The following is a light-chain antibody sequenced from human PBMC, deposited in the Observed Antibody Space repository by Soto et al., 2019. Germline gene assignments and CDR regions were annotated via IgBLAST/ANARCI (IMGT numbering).Light chain of an antibody. Sequence: EIVLTQSPATLSLSPGERATLSCRASQSVSRYLAWYQQRPGQAPRLLIYDASNRATGIPARFSGSGSETDFTLTISSLEPEDSAVYYCQQRNSWPLTFGQGTKLEIK. CDR3: QQRNSWPLT. CDR1: QSVSRY. CDR2: DAS. J-gene: IGKJ2*01. V-gene: IGKV3-11*01.